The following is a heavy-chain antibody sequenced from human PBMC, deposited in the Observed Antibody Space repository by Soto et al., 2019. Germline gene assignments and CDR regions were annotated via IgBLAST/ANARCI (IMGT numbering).Heavy chain of an antibody. D-gene: IGHD3-10*01. Sequence: PGGSLRLSCAASGFTFSSYWMSWVRQAPGKGLEWVGRIKSKTDGGTTDYAAPVKGRFTISRDDSKNTLYLQMNSLKTEDTAVYYYGSGSSVDYWGQGTLVTVSS. CDR3: GSGSSVDY. CDR1: GFTFSSYW. V-gene: IGHV3-15*01. CDR2: IKSKTDGGTT. J-gene: IGHJ4*02.